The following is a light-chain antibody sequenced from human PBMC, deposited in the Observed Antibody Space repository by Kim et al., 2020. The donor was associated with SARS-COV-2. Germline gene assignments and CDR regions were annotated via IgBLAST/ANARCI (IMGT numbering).Light chain of an antibody. J-gene: IGLJ2*01. CDR2: EVS. Sequence: GQSVTISCSGTSSDVGGYNYVTWYQQHPGKAPKLMFYEVSQRPSGVPGRFAGSKSGNTASLTVSGLQAEDEADYYGSSYAGSNNWVFGGGTQLTVL. CDR3: SSYAGSNNWV. V-gene: IGLV2-8*01. CDR1: SSDVGGYNY.